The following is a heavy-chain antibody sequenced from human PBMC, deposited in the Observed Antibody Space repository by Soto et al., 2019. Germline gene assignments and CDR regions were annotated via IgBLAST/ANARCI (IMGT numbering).Heavy chain of an antibody. D-gene: IGHD5-12*01. CDR3: ARGLGDGYLAH. V-gene: IGHV3-53*01. Sequence: EVQLVESGGGLIQPGGSLRLSCAASGFNVRSSYMSWVRQAPGEGLEWDSVIYIGGTTYHADSLKGRFTISRDNSKNTLYLQMNSLRAEDTAIYYCARGLGDGYLAHWGQGTLVTVSS. CDR2: IYIGGTT. J-gene: IGHJ4*02. CDR1: GFNVRSSY.